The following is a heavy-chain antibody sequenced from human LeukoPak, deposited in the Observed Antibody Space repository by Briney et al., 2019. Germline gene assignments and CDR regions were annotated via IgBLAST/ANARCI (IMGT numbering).Heavy chain of an antibody. CDR2: INPNSGGT. D-gene: IGHD3-22*01. Sequence: ASVKVSCKTSGYSFTDYYMHWVRQAPGQGLEWMGWINPNSGGTNFAQRFQDRVTMTRDMSISTAYMELSRLRSDDTAIYYCTRGYYDSSDFEYLHHWGQGTLVTVSS. V-gene: IGHV1-2*02. J-gene: IGHJ1*01. CDR3: TRGYYDSSDFEYLHH. CDR1: GYSFTDYY.